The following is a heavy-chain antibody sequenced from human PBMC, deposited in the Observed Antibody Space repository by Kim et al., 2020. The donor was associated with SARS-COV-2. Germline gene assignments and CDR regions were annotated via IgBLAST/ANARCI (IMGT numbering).Heavy chain of an antibody. J-gene: IGHJ4*02. D-gene: IGHD3-10*02. CDR3: ARHIQCSGWEVVDY. V-gene: IGHV4-39*01. Sequence: SETLSLTCTVSGGSVSNSYHFWAWIRQPPGKGLEWIGSIYYTGTTYYSPSLKSRATLSLDTSENQFSLWLSSVTAADTAVYYCARHIQCSGWEVVDYWGQGTLVTVSS. CDR2: IYYTGTT. CDR1: GGSVSNSYHF.